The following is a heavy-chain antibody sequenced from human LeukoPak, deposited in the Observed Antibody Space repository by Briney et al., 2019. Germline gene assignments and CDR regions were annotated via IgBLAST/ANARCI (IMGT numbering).Heavy chain of an antibody. V-gene: IGHV3-7*01. D-gene: IGHD3-16*01. J-gene: IGHJ6*03. Sequence: PGGSLRLSCAASGFTFSSYWMSWVRQAPGKGLEWVANIKQDGSEKYYVDSVKGRFTISRDNAKNSLYLQMNSLRAEDTAVYYCARVGDGWVYCYYMDVWGKGTTVTVSS. CDR2: IKQDGSEK. CDR3: ARVGDGWVYCYYMDV. CDR1: GFTFSSYW.